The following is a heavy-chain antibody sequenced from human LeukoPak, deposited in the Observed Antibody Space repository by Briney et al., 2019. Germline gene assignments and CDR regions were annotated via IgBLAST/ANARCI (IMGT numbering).Heavy chain of an antibody. CDR2: ISGKGNGT. Sequence: TGGSLRLSCAASGFPFSTYAMNWVRQDPDKGLEWIAGISGKGNGTYYADSVMGRFTISRDNSKNTLFLQMISLRREDTATYWCVKRTMSAFDQWGQGILVIVSS. V-gene: IGHV3-23*01. J-gene: IGHJ4*02. CDR1: GFPFSTYA. CDR3: VKRTMSAFDQ.